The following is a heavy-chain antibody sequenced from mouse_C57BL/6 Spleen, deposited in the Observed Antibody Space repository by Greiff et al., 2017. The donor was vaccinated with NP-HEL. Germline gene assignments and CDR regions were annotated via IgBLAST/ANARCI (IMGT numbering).Heavy chain of an antibody. V-gene: IGHV1-64*01. CDR3: ARYGDYGGFAD. Sequence: QVQLQQPGAELVKPGASVKLSCKASGYTFTSYWMHWVKQRPGQGLEWIGMIHPNSGSTNYNEKFKSKATLTVDKSSSTAYMQLSSLTSEDSAVYYCARYGDYGGFADWGQGTLVTVSA. CDR2: IHPNSGST. D-gene: IGHD2-4*01. J-gene: IGHJ3*01. CDR1: GYTFTSYW.